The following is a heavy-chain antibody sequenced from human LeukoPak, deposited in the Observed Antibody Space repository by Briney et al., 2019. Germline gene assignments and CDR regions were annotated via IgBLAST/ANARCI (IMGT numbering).Heavy chain of an antibody. V-gene: IGHV3-74*01. Sequence: GGSLRLSCAASGFTFSSYWMHWVRQATGKGLVWVSRINSDGSSTSYADSVKGRFTISRDNAKNTLYLQMNSLRAEDTAVYYCARNHRFVVVTATSPQYYYYYYGMDVWGQGTTVTVSS. CDR3: ARNHRFVVVTATSPQYYYYYYGMDV. D-gene: IGHD2-21*02. J-gene: IGHJ6*02. CDR1: GFTFSSYW. CDR2: INSDGSST.